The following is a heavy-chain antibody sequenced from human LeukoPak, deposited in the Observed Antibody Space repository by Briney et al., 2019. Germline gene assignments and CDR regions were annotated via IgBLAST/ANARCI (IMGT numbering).Heavy chain of an antibody. D-gene: IGHD2-21*02. CDR2: ISGSGGST. CDR1: GFTFSSYS. V-gene: IGHV3-23*01. CDR3: AKRAIVVVTAIPSYDY. J-gene: IGHJ4*02. Sequence: PGGSLRLSCAASGFTFSSYSMNWVRQAPGKGLEWVSAISGSGGSTYYADSVKGRFTISRDNSKNTLYLQMNSLRAEDTAVYYCAKRAIVVVTAIPSYDYWGQGTLVTVSS.